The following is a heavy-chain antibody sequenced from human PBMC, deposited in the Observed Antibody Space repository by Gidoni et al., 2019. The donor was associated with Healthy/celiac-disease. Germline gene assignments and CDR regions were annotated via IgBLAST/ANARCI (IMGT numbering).Heavy chain of an antibody. CDR2: IIPIFGTA. CDR3: ARDIDSSSWENYYYYGMDV. CDR1: GGTFSSYA. D-gene: IGHD6-13*01. Sequence: QVQLVQSGAELQKPGSSVKVSCKASGGTFSSYAISWVRQAPGQGLEWMGGIIPIFGTANYAQKFQGRVTMTADESTSTAYMELSSLRSEDTAVYYCARDIDSSSWENYYYYGMDVWGQGTTVTVSS. J-gene: IGHJ6*02. V-gene: IGHV1-69*12.